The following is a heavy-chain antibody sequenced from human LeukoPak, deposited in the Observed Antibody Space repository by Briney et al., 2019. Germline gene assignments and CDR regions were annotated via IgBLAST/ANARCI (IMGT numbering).Heavy chain of an antibody. CDR1: GGSISSYY. V-gene: IGHV4-59*01. J-gene: IGHJ4*02. CDR2: IYYSGST. D-gene: IGHD3-22*01. Sequence: SETPSLTCTVSGGSISSYYWSWIRQPPGKGLEWIGYIYYSGSTNYNPSLKSRVTISVDTSMNQFSLKLNSVTAADTAVYYCASYDSRGLFDYWGQGTLVTVSS. CDR3: ASYDSRGLFDY.